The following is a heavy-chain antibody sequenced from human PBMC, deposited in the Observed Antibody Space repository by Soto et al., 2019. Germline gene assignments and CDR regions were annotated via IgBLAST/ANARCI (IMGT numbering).Heavy chain of an antibody. J-gene: IGHJ5*02. D-gene: IGHD2-15*01. V-gene: IGHV3-48*02. CDR1: GFTFSSYS. Sequence: PGGSLRLSCAASGFTFSSYSMNWVRQAPGKGLEWVSYISSSSSTIYYADSVKGRFTISRDNAKNSLHLQMNSLRDEDTAVYYCARLVVAASHWFDPWGQGTLVTVSS. CDR3: ARLVVAASHWFDP. CDR2: ISSSSSTI.